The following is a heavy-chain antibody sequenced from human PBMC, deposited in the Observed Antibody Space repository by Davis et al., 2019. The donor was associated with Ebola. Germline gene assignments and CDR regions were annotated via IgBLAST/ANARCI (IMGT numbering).Heavy chain of an antibody. V-gene: IGHV3-33*01. D-gene: IGHD4-17*01. J-gene: IGHJ6*02. CDR1: GFTFSSYG. Sequence: GESLKISCAASGFTFSSYGMHWVRQAPGKGLEWVAVIWYDGSNKYYADSVKGRFTISRDNSKNTLYLQMNSLRAEDTAVYYCARDPTTEMGLYYYYYYGMDVWGQGTTVTVSS. CDR3: ARDPTTEMGLYYYYYYGMDV. CDR2: IWYDGSNK.